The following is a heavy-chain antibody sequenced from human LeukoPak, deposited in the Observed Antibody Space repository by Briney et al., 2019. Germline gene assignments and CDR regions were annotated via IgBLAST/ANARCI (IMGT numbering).Heavy chain of an antibody. CDR2: INPSGGST. D-gene: IGHD1-26*01. V-gene: IGHV1-46*01. CDR3: ARSKFRASGSHPFDY. CDR1: GYTFTSYY. J-gene: IGHJ4*02. Sequence: ASVTVSCKASGYTFTSYYMHWVRQAPGQGLEWMGIINPSGGSTSYAQKFQGRVTMTRHTSTSTVYMELSSLRSEDTAVYYCARSKFRASGSHPFDYWGQGTLVTVSS.